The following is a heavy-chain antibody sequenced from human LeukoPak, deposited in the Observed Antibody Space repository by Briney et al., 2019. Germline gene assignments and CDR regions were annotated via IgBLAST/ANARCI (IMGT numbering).Heavy chain of an antibody. J-gene: IGHJ4*02. V-gene: IGHV1-2*06. CDR1: GYTFTCYH. CDR2: ISPNGGDT. D-gene: IGHD2-2*01. Sequence: PVKVSCKGSGYTFTCYHLHWVRQAPGQGLEWMGRISPNGGDTNYAQNFQGRVTMTRDSSISTAYMELSRLRSDDTAVYYCARDYCSSTACLFDYWGQGTLVTVSS. CDR3: ARDYCSSTACLFDY.